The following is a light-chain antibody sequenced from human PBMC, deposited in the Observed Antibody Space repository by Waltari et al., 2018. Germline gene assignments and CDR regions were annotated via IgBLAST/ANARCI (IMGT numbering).Light chain of an antibody. CDR2: GAS. J-gene: IGKJ2*01. CDR3: QQYHSSPYT. CDR1: QSLLYSSNNRNY. Sequence: DIVLTQSPDSLAVSLGERAPFNCRSSQSLLYSSNNRNYLAWYQQKPGQPPKLLIYGASSRQIGVPGRFRGSGSGTDFSLTISSLQAEDVAIYYCQQYHSSPYTFGRGTKLEIK. V-gene: IGKV4-1*01.